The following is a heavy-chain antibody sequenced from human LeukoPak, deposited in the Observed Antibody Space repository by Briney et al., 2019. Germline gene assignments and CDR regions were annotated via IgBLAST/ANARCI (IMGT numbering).Heavy chain of an antibody. CDR3: VRDSRINWYYN. Sequence: SETLSLTCTVSGAFISDRSHYWGWIRQPPGTGLEWIGTIYYSGGTYYNPSLQSRVSISIDTSKNLFSLSLNSVTAADTAVYFCVRDSRINWYYNWGQGTLVTVSS. V-gene: IGHV4-39*07. D-gene: IGHD1-7*01. CDR2: IYYSGGT. CDR1: GAFISDRSHY. J-gene: IGHJ4*02.